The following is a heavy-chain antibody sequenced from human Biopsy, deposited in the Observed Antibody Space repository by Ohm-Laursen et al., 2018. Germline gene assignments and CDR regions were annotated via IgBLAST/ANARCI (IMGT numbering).Heavy chain of an antibody. CDR1: GASVKTSGYF. Sequence: TLSLTCSVSGASVKTSGYFWAWSRQRPGKGLEWIGYISYNERTHYNPSLTSRLAISFDTSNNRISLQLRSVSVADTAVHYCVREPKTGTAEAWYFDLWGRGSPATVPS. CDR3: VREPKTGTAEAWYFDL. J-gene: IGHJ2*01. CDR2: ISYNERT. D-gene: IGHD3-9*01. V-gene: IGHV4-31*03.